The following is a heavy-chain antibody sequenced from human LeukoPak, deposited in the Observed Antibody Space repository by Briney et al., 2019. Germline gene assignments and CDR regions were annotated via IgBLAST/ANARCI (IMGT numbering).Heavy chain of an antibody. CDR3: AKDIRVYYYYYGMDV. CDR1: GFTFSSYG. Sequence: PGGSLRLSCAASGFTFSSYGMHWVRQAPGKGLEWVAVISYDGSNKYYADSVKGRFTISRDNSKNTLYLQMNSLRAEDTAVYYCAKDIRVYYYYYGMDVWGQGTTVTVSS. CDR2: ISYDGSNK. D-gene: IGHD3-10*01. V-gene: IGHV3-30*18. J-gene: IGHJ6*02.